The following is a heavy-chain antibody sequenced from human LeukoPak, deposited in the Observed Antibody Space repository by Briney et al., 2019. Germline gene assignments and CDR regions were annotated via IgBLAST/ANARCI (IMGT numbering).Heavy chain of an antibody. CDR3: ARDSGSSPPEYAFDI. CDR2: IYTSGST. V-gene: IGHV4-61*02. J-gene: IGHJ3*02. Sequence: SETLSLTCTVSGGSISSGGYYWSWIRQPAGKGLEWIGRIYTSGSTNYNPSLKSRVTISVDTSKNQFSLKLSSVTAADTAVYYCARDSGSSPPEYAFDIWGQGTMVTVSS. D-gene: IGHD6-6*01. CDR1: GGSISSGGYY.